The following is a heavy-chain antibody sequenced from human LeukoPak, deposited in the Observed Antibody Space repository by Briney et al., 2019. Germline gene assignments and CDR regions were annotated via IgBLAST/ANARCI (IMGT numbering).Heavy chain of an antibody. CDR2: IRGSAGTT. CDR1: GFTFSSYA. V-gene: IGHV3-23*01. CDR3: VKGGNLYWFDP. D-gene: IGHD3-16*01. J-gene: IGHJ5*02. Sequence: GGSLRLSCAASGFTFSSYAMSWVRQAPGKGLEWVSAIRGSAGTTYYADSVKGRFTISRDNSKNTLYLQMNSLGAEDTAVYYCVKGGNLYWFDPWGQGTLVTVSS.